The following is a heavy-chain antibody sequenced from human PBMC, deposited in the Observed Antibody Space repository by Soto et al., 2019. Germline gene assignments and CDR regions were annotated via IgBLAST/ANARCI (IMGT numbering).Heavy chain of an antibody. Sequence: SQRRSRAXCLAAVSIGSNFWSWLRPAPGQGPELVGYIYHTVNTDYKPAVKRRVTISRNTSKNQLSLQLSSVTAADTALYYCARLQYTVVTDWDIWGQGTMVTVS. J-gene: IGHJ3*02. CDR2: IYHTVNT. CDR1: AVSIGSNF. D-gene: IGHD2-15*01. CDR3: ARLQYTVVTDWDI. V-gene: IGHV4-59*01.